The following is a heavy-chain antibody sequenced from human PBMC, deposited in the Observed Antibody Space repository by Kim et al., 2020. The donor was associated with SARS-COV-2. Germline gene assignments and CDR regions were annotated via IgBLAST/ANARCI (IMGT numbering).Heavy chain of an antibody. J-gene: IGHJ5*02. CDR3: AREWDTAKSMIVVVWGHNNWFDP. V-gene: IGHV4-61*02. CDR1: GGSISSGSYY. Sequence: SETLSLTCTVSGGSISSGSYYWSWIRQPAGKGLEWIGRIYTSGSTNYNPSLKSRVTISVDTSKNQFSLKLSSVTAADTAVYYCAREWDTAKSMIVVVWGHNNWFDPWGQGTLVTVSS. CDR2: IYTSGST. D-gene: IGHD3-22*01.